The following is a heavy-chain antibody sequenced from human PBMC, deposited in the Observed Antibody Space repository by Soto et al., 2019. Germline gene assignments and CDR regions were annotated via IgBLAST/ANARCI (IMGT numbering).Heavy chain of an antibody. D-gene: IGHD1-1*01. CDR1: GCSISSYY. CDR2: IYYSGST. J-gene: IGHJ5*02. CDR3: ARSGRRSPIDP. Sequence: SETLSLTCTVSGCSISSYYWSWIRQPPGKGLEWIGYIYYSGSTNYNPSLKSRVTISVDTSKNQFSLKLSSVTAADTAVYYCARSGRRSPIDPWGQGTLVTVSS. V-gene: IGHV4-59*08.